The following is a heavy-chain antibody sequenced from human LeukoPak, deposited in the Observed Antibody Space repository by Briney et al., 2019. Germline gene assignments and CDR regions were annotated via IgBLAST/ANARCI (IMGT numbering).Heavy chain of an antibody. J-gene: IGHJ4*02. CDR1: GYTFTSYD. Sequence: ASVKVSCKASGYTFTSYDINWVRLATGQGLEWMGWMNPNSGNTGYAQKFQGRVTMTRNTSISTAYMELSSLRSEDTAVYYCARSSGKATVTTYKYWGQGTLVTVSS. V-gene: IGHV1-8*01. CDR3: ARSSGKATVTTYKY. CDR2: MNPNSGNT. D-gene: IGHD4-17*01.